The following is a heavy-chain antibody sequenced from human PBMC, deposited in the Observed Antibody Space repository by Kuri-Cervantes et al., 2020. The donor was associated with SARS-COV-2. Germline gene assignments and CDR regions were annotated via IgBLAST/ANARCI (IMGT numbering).Heavy chain of an antibody. J-gene: IGHJ6*02. V-gene: IGHV3-11*01. Sequence: GESLKISCAASGFTFSDYYMSWIRQAPGKGLEWVSHISSSGSTIYYADSVKGRFTISRDNAKNSLYLQMNSLRAEDTAVYYCARDWEPRDYYYGMDVWGQGTTVTVSS. D-gene: IGHD1-14*01. CDR1: GFTFSDYY. CDR3: ARDWEPRDYYYGMDV. CDR2: ISSSGSTI.